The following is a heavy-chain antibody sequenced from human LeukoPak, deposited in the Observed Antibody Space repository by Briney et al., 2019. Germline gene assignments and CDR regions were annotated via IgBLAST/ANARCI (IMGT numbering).Heavy chain of an antibody. Sequence: SETLSLTCTVSGGSISSGSYYWSWIRQPPGKGLEWIGYIYYSGSTNYNPSLKSRVTISVDTSKNQFSLKLSSVTAADTAVYYWARVADSNLDYWGQGTLVTVSS. D-gene: IGHD4-11*01. CDR3: ARVADSNLDY. CDR1: GGSISSGSYY. V-gene: IGHV4-61*01. J-gene: IGHJ4*02. CDR2: IYYSGST.